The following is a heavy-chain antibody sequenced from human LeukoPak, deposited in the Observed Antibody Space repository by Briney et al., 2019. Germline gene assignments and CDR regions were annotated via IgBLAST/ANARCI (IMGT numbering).Heavy chain of an antibody. Sequence: PGGSLRLSCAASGFRFSDYWMSWVRQAPGKGLEWVANMKHDGSGEYYVDSVKGRFTISRDNAKNSLYLQMNSLRAEDTALYYCARDHLIASAGNDYWGQGTLVTVSS. D-gene: IGHD6-13*01. J-gene: IGHJ4*02. CDR3: ARDHLIASAGNDY. CDR1: GFRFSDYW. CDR2: MKHDGSGE. V-gene: IGHV3-7*01.